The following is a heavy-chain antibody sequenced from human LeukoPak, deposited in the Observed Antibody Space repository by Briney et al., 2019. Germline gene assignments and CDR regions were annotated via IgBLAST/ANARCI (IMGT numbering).Heavy chain of an antibody. Sequence: ASVNVSCKASGYTFTGYYMHWVRQATGQGLERMGWINPNSGGTNYAQKFQGRVTMTRDTSISTAYMELSRLRSDDTAVYYCARAMGYSSSYYYYYYYMDVWGKGTTVTVSS. CDR3: ARAMGYSSSYYYYYYYMDV. D-gene: IGHD6-6*01. J-gene: IGHJ6*03. CDR1: GYTFTGYY. V-gene: IGHV1-2*02. CDR2: INPNSGGT.